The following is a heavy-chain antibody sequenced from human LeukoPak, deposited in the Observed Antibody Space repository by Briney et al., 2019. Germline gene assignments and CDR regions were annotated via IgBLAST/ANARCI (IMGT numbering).Heavy chain of an antibody. CDR2: IKGDGNT. J-gene: IGHJ1*01. V-gene: IGHV3-74*01. Sequence: PGGSLRLSCAASGFTFNSYWMHWVRQAPGKGLVWVSRIKGDGNTNYADSVKGRFTISRDNAKNTVSLQMNSLRAEDTGVYYCARAPSEIGGYYPEYFRHWGQGTLVTVSS. D-gene: IGHD3-22*01. CDR3: ARAPSEIGGYYPEYFRH. CDR1: GFTFNSYW.